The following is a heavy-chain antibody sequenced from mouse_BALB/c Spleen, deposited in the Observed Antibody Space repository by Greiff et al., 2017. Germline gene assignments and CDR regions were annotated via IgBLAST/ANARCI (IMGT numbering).Heavy chain of an antibody. CDR1: GFTFSSYG. CDR3: ARQGGNYGYFDV. J-gene: IGHJ1*01. CDR2: ISSGGSYT. V-gene: IGHV5-6*01. D-gene: IGHD2-1*01. Sequence: EVMLVESGGDLVKPGGSLKLSCAASGFTFSSYGMSWVRQTPDKRLEWVATISSGGSYTYYPDSVKGRFTISRDNAKNTLYLQMSSLKSEDTAMYYCARQGGNYGYFDVWGAGTTVTSPQ.